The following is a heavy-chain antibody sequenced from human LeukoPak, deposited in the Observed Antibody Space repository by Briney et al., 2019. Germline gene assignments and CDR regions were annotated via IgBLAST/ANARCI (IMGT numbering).Heavy chain of an antibody. Sequence: GGSLRLSCAASGFIFSRYWMTWVRQAPGKGLEWVANINLDGSEKKYVDSVKGRFTISRDNAKNSLYLQMSSLRAEDTAVYYCASTPRTYDSSGYADAFDIWGQGTMVTVSS. D-gene: IGHD3-22*01. J-gene: IGHJ3*02. V-gene: IGHV3-7*05. CDR1: GFIFSRYW. CDR3: ASTPRTYDSSGYADAFDI. CDR2: INLDGSEK.